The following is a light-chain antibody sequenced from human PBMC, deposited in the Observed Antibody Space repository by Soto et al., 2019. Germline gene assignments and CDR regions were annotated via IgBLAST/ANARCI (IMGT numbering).Light chain of an antibody. CDR1: SSDVGGYNY. Sequence: QSVLTQPPSASGSPGQSVTISCTGTSSDVGGYNYVSWYQQHPGKAPKLMIYEVTERPSGVPDRFSGSKSGNTASLTVSGLQAEDEADYYCNSYAGGSWVFGGGTKLTVL. CDR2: EVT. V-gene: IGLV2-8*01. CDR3: NSYAGGSWV. J-gene: IGLJ3*02.